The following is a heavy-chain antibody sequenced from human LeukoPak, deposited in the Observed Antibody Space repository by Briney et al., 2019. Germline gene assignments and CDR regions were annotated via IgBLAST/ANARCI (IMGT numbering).Heavy chain of an antibody. CDR3: ARPYRHPGAFDI. D-gene: IGHD3-16*02. V-gene: IGHV3-53*01. Sequence: PGGSLTLSCAASGFTVSSNYMSRVRQAPGKGLEWVSVIYSGGSTYYADSVKGRFTISRDNSKNTLYLQMNSLRAEDTAVYYCARPYRHPGAFDIWGQGTMVTVSS. CDR1: GFTVSSNY. CDR2: IYSGGST. J-gene: IGHJ3*02.